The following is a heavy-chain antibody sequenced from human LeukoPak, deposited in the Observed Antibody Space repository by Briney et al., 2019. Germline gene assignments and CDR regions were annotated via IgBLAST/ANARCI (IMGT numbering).Heavy chain of an antibody. J-gene: IGHJ4*02. CDR2: INPNVGST. V-gene: IGHV1-46*01. CDR1: GYTFINHG. D-gene: IGHD4-17*01. Sequence: GASVKVSCKASGYTFINHGISWLRQAPGQGLEWMGIINPNVGSTYYPQEFQGRVTMTRDTSTSTVFMELSSLRSEDTAVYYCARDRERTETTIGNVGELDYWGQGTLVTVSS. CDR3: ARDRERTETTIGNVGELDY.